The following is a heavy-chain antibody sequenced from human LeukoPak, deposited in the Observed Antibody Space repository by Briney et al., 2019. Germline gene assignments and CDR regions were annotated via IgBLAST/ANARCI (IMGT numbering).Heavy chain of an antibody. J-gene: IGHJ5*02. CDR3: ARGVGYCSSTSCYNWFDP. CDR2: ISAYNGNT. CDR1: GYTFTSYG. Sequence: ASVKVSYKASGYTFTSYGISWVRQAPGQGLEWMGWISAYNGNTNYAQKLQGRVTMTTDTSTSTAYMELRSLRSDDPAVYYCARGVGYCSSTSCYNWFDPWGQGTLVTVSS. V-gene: IGHV1-18*01. D-gene: IGHD2-2*01.